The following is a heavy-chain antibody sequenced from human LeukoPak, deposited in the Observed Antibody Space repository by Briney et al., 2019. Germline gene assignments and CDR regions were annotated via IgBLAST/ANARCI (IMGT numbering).Heavy chain of an antibody. D-gene: IGHD6-19*01. Sequence: NPSGTLSLTCAVSGGSVSSSNWWSWVRQPPGKGLEWIGEIYHSGSTNYNPSLKSRVTISVDKSKNQFSLKLSSVTAADTAVYYCARDRGYSSGWPNDAFDIWGQGTMVTVSS. J-gene: IGHJ3*02. CDR2: IYHSGST. CDR1: GGSVSSSNW. CDR3: ARDRGYSSGWPNDAFDI. V-gene: IGHV4-4*02.